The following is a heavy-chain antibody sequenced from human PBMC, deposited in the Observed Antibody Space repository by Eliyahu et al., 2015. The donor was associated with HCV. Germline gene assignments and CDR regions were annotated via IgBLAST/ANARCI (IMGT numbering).Heavy chain of an antibody. D-gene: IGHD2-15*01. CDR3: ARWRGYPGRGFDY. V-gene: IGHV4-34*01. Sequence: GLLKPSETLSLTCAVYGGSFSGYYWSWIRQPPGKGLEWIGEINHSGSTNYNPSLKSRVTISVDTSKNQFSLKLSSVTAADTAVYYCARWRGYPGRGFDYWGQGTLVTVSS. CDR2: INHSGST. CDR1: GGSFSGYY. J-gene: IGHJ4*02.